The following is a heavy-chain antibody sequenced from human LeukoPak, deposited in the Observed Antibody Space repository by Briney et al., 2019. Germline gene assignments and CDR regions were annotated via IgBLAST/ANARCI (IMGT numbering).Heavy chain of an antibody. J-gene: IGHJ3*02. CDR2: IVVGSGNR. Sequence: GASVKVSCKASGFTFTSSAMQWVRQARGQRLEWIGWIVVGSGNRNYAQKFQERVSITRDMSTGTAYMELSSLRSEDTAVYYCARASGGNKPFDIWGQGTMVTVSS. V-gene: IGHV1-58*02. CDR3: ARASGGNKPFDI. D-gene: IGHD4-23*01. CDR1: GFTFTSSA.